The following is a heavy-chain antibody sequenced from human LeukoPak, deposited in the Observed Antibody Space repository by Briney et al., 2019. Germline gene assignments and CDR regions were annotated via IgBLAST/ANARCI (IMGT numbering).Heavy chain of an antibody. Sequence: RASVKVSCKASGGTFSSYAISWVRQAPGQGLEWMGGIIPIFGTANYAQEFQGRVTITTDESTSTAYMELSSLRSEDTAVYYCARGSTRTKYDFWSGRPYYFDYWGQGTLVTVSS. V-gene: IGHV1-69*05. D-gene: IGHD3-3*01. J-gene: IGHJ4*02. CDR2: IIPIFGTA. CDR1: GGTFSSYA. CDR3: ARGSTRTKYDFWSGRPYYFDY.